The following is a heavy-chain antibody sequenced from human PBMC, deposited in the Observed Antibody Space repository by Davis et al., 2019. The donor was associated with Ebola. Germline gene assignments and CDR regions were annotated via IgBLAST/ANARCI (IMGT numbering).Heavy chain of an antibody. CDR2: ISAYNGNT. CDR3: ARDYYDSSGYYYEARYGMDV. CDR1: GYTFTSYG. V-gene: IGHV1-18*01. Sequence: ASVKVSCKASGYTFTSYGISWVRQAPGQGLEWMGWISAYNGNTNYAQKLQGRVTMTTDTSASTAYMELSRLRSDDTAVYYCARDYYDSSGYYYEARYGMDVWGQGTTVTVSS. J-gene: IGHJ6*02. D-gene: IGHD3-22*01.